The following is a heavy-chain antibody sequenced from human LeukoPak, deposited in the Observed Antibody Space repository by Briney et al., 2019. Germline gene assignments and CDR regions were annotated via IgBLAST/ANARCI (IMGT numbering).Heavy chain of an antibody. CDR1: GYTFTSNY. J-gene: IGHJ4*02. CDR3: ARAYYDILTGYLHFDY. D-gene: IGHD3-9*01. Sequence: ASVKVSCKAFGYTFTSNYMHWVRQAPGQGPEWMGVISPSGGSTSYAQEFQGRVTMTRDMSTSTVYMELSSLRSEDTAVYYCARAYYDILTGYLHFDYWGQGTLVTVSS. V-gene: IGHV1-46*01. CDR2: ISPSGGST.